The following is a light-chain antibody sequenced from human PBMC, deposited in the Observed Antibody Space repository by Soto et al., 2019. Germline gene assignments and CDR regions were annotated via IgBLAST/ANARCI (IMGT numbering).Light chain of an antibody. CDR3: QQYNSDSRT. V-gene: IGKV1-5*03. J-gene: IGKJ1*01. CDR2: KAS. Sequence: DIQMTQSPSTLSASVGDRVTITCRASQSISSWWAWYQQKPGKAPKLLIYKASSLESGVPSRFSGSGSGTEFTLTISSLQPDYFATYYCQQYNSDSRTFGQGTKVDIK. CDR1: QSISSW.